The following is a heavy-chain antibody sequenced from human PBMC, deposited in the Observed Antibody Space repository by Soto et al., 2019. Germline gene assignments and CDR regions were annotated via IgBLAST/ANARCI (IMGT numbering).Heavy chain of an antibody. CDR1: GGSISSPGYY. J-gene: IGHJ5*02. CDR2: IFHSGTT. V-gene: IGHV4-31*03. Sequence: QVRLQESGPGLVKPSKTLSLTCSVSGGSISSPGYYWTWIRRQPGKSLEWIGHIFHSGTTSYNPSLQSRVTISSETSENQFSLNLTSVTAADTAVYFCATGRWGAYGSPAGWFAPWGRGTLVSVSS. CDR3: ATGRWGAYGSPAGWFAP. D-gene: IGHD3-16*01.